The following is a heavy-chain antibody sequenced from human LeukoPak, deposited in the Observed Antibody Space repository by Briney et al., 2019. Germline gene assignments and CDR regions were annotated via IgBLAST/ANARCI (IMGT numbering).Heavy chain of an antibody. J-gene: IGHJ4*02. V-gene: IGHV3-48*04. CDR2: ISSSSSPI. CDR1: GFTFSSYS. CDR3: AREGLLWFGEFSR. D-gene: IGHD3-10*01. Sequence: GGSLRLSCAVSGFTFSSYSMNWVRQAPGKGLEWVSYISSSSSPIYYADSVKGRFTISRDNAKNSLYLQMNSLRAEDTGVYYCAREGLLWFGEFSRWDQGTLVTVSS.